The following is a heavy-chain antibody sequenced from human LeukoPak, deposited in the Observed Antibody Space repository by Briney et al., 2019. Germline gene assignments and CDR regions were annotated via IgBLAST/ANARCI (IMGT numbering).Heavy chain of an antibody. CDR1: GFTFSSYW. CDR3: ARDRDEATPGNLGDRRPAGYFDY. V-gene: IGHV3-7*01. CDR2: IKQDGSEK. Sequence: GGSLRLSCAASGFTFSSYWMSWVRQAPGKGLEWVANIKQDGSEKYYVDSVKGRFTISRDNAKNSLYLQMNSLRAEDTAVYYCARDRDEATPGNLGDRRPAGYFDYWGQGTLVTVSS. J-gene: IGHJ4*02. D-gene: IGHD3-10*01.